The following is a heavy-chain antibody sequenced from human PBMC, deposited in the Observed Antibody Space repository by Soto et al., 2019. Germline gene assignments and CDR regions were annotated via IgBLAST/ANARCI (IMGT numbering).Heavy chain of an antibody. J-gene: IGHJ4*02. CDR1: GYTFSGHF. D-gene: IGHD2-15*01. Sequence: QVQLVQSGADLKKPGASVKVSCKTSGYTFSGHFLQWVRQAPGAGPEWMGWINPNTGNTKYGQKFEGRVTMTRDMSSSTAYMELTRLTVDDTAVYFCARAGSYCSGGSCSFAYRGQGSLVTVSS. V-gene: IGHV1-2*02. CDR2: INPNTGNT. CDR3: ARAGSYCSGGSCSFAY.